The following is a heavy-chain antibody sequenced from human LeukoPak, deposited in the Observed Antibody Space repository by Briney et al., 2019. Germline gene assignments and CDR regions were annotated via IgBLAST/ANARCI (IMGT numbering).Heavy chain of an antibody. J-gene: IGHJ4*02. CDR2: ISAYNGNT. Sequence: ASVKVSCKASGYTFTSYGISWVRQAPGQGLEWMGWISAYNGNTNYAQKLQGRVTMTTDTSTSTAYMELRSLRSDDTAVYYCARDLYDILTGYYTQYSTFDYWGQGTLVTVSS. CDR1: GYTFTSYG. CDR3: ARDLYDILTGYYTQYSTFDY. D-gene: IGHD3-9*01. V-gene: IGHV1-18*01.